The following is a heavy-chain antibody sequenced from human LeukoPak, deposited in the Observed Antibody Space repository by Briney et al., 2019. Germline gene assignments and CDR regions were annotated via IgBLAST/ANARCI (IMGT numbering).Heavy chain of an antibody. V-gene: IGHV3-30*02. CDR2: VRHDGNNK. Sequence: GGSLRLSCAASGFSFNTYAMHWVRQAPGKGLEWLAFVRHDGNNKYEADSVKGRFTISRDNSKNTVYLQMNSLRSEDTAVNYCAKGVRTIVVAPGSWGQGTLVTVSS. CDR1: GFSFNTYA. D-gene: IGHD2-15*01. CDR3: AKGVRTIVVAPGS. J-gene: IGHJ5*02.